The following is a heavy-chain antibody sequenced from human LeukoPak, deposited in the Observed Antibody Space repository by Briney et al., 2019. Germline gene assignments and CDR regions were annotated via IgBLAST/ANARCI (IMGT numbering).Heavy chain of an antibody. J-gene: IGHJ4*02. Sequence: SETLSLTCTVSVGSIETSDYNWAWIRQPPGKGLEWIGSIYYSGSTSYNPSLKSRVTISVDTSKNQFSLKLTSVTAADTAVYYCASRNDILTGYVFDFWGQGTLVTVSS. D-gene: IGHD3-9*01. V-gene: IGHV4-39*01. CDR3: ASRNDILTGYVFDF. CDR1: VGSIETSDYN. CDR2: IYYSGST.